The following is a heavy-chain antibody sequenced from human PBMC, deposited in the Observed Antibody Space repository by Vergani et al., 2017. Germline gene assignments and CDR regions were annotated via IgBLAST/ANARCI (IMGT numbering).Heavy chain of an antibody. CDR2: IRYDGSNK. Sequence: QVQLVESGGGVVQPGGSLRLSCAAFGFTFSSYGMHWVRQAPGQGLEWVAFIRYDGSNKYYADSVKGRFTISRDNSKNTLYLQMNSLRAEDTAVYYCAKAAMGLFDYWGQGTLVTVSS. CDR1: GFTFSSYG. D-gene: IGHD5-18*01. J-gene: IGHJ4*02. CDR3: AKAAMGLFDY. V-gene: IGHV3-30*02.